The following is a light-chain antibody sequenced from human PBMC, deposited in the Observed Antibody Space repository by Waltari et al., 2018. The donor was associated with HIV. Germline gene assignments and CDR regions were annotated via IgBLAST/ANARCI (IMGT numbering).Light chain of an antibody. J-gene: IGLJ3*02. Sequence: HSVLTQSPSASGTPAQRVTISCSGSSSNIGSNSVSCYQQLPGTTPKLIIYKNNERPSGGPDRFSGSKSGTSASLAISGLRSEDEADYYCATWDAGLSGVFGGGTKLTVL. CDR3: ATWDAGLSGV. V-gene: IGLV1-47*01. CDR2: KNN. CDR1: SSNIGSNS.